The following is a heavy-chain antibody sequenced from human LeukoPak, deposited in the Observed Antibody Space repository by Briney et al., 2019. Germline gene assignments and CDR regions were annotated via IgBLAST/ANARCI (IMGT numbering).Heavy chain of an antibody. D-gene: IGHD6-13*01. Sequence: SETLSLTCTVSGGSISSSSYYWGWIRQPPGKGLEWIGSIYYSGSTYYNPSLKSRVTISVDTSKNQFSLKLSSVTAADTAVYYCARLRAAADDYWGQGTLVTVSS. CDR1: GGSISSSSYY. J-gene: IGHJ4*02. CDR2: IYYSGST. V-gene: IGHV4-39*01. CDR3: ARLRAAADDY.